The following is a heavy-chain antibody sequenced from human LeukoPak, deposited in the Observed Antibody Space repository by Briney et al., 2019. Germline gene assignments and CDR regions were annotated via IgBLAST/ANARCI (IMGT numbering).Heavy chain of an antibody. CDR1: GFTFSSYE. Sequence: GGSLRLSCAASGFTFSSYEMNWVRQAPGKGLEWVSYISSSGSTIYYADSVKGRFTISRDNAKNSLYLQMNSLRAGDTAVYYCARGEYSGYATYYYYYMDVWGKGPRSPSP. CDR2: ISSSGSTI. J-gene: IGHJ6*03. V-gene: IGHV3-48*03. D-gene: IGHD5-12*01. CDR3: ARGEYSGYATYYYYYMDV.